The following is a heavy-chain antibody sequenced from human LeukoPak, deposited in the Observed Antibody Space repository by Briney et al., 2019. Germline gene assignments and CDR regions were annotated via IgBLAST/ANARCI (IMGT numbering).Heavy chain of an antibody. D-gene: IGHD2-2*01. CDR2: IFHNGIT. CDR3: ARRISTRRGETCSSTSCYFDY. J-gene: IGHJ4*02. V-gene: IGHV4-38-2*01. CDR1: GFSISSGYF. Sequence: SETLPLTCAVSGFSISSGYFWAWIRQSPGKGLEWIGSIFHNGITYYNSSLKSRITISVDTSKNQFSLRLSSVTAADTAVYYCARRISTRRGETCSSTSCYFDYWGQGTLVTVSS.